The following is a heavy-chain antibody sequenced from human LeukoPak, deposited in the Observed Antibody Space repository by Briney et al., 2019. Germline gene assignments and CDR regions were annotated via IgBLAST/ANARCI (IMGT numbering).Heavy chain of an antibody. CDR3: ARPRSWGPPTSKYWYFDL. J-gene: IGHJ2*01. D-gene: IGHD2/OR15-2a*01. Sequence: SETLSLTCTVSGGSISSSSYYWGWIRQPPGKGLEWIGSIYYSGSTYYNPSLKSRVTISVDTSKNQFSLKLSSVTAADTAVYYCARPRSWGPPTSKYWYFDLWGRGTLVTVSS. CDR2: IYYSGST. V-gene: IGHV4-39*07. CDR1: GGSISSSSYY.